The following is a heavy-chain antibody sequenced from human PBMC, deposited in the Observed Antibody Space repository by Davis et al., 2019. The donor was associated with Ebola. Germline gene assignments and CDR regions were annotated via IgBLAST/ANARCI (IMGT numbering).Heavy chain of an antibody. J-gene: IGHJ3*02. D-gene: IGHD3-10*01. CDR1: GFTFSSYG. Sequence: GESLKISCAASGFTFSSYGMHWVRQAPGKGLEWVAVISYDGSNKYYADSVKGRFTISRDNSKNTLYLQMNSLRAEDTAVYYCAKDQYYYGSGSYYSFAFDIWGQGTMVTVSS. CDR2: ISYDGSNK. V-gene: IGHV3-30*18. CDR3: AKDQYYYGSGSYYSFAFDI.